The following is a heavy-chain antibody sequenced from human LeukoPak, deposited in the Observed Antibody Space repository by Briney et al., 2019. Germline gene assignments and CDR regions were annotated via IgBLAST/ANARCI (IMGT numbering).Heavy chain of an antibody. J-gene: IGHJ4*02. CDR2: IYYSGST. Sequence: PSETLSLTCTVSGGSISSYYWSWIRQPPGKGLEWIGYIYYSGSTNYNPSLKSRVTISVDTSKNQFSLKLSSVTAADTAVYYCARHGMVRGVIIGEVDYWGQGTLVTVSS. CDR3: ARHGMVRGVIIGEVDY. V-gene: IGHV4-59*08. D-gene: IGHD3-10*01. CDR1: GGSISSYY.